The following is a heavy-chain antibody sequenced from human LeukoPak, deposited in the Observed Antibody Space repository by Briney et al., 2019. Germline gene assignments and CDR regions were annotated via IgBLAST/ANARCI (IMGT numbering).Heavy chain of an antibody. V-gene: IGHV3-30*04. CDR1: GFTFSSYA. Sequence: TGRSLRLSCAASGFTFSSYAMHWVRQAPGKGLEWVAVISYDGSNKYYADSVKGRFTISRDNSKNTLYLQMNSLRAEDTAVYYCARRGYDCSSTSCHLPPYYYYYYMDVWGKGTTVTVSS. D-gene: IGHD2-2*01. CDR2: ISYDGSNK. CDR3: ARRGYDCSSTSCHLPPYYYYYYMDV. J-gene: IGHJ6*03.